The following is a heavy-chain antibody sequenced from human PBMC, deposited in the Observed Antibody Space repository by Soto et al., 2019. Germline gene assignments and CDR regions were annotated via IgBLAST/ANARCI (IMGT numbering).Heavy chain of an antibody. Sequence: SETLSLTSPVSGGSVSSGSYCWGWSRQPPGKGLEWIGYIYYSGSTNYNPSLKSRVTISVDTSKNQFSLKLSSVTAADPAVYYCARDSGGGDSTSDYWGQGTLVTVPS. CDR1: GGSVSSGSYC. CDR3: ARDSGGGDSTSDY. D-gene: IGHD2-21*02. J-gene: IGHJ4*02. CDR2: IYYSGST. V-gene: IGHV4-61*01.